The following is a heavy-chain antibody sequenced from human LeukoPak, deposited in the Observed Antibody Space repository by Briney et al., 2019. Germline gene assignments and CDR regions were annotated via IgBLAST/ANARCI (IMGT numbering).Heavy chain of an antibody. Sequence: PSETLSLTCTGSGGSIPSSSAYWGSIRQPPGKGREWIGSIYYSKNTYYNPSLKSRVTISADTSKNQFSLTLGSVSATDTAVYYCVSPRGFSYGYFDYCGQGTLVTVSS. D-gene: IGHD5-18*01. V-gene: IGHV4-39*01. CDR2: IYYSKNT. CDR1: GGSIPSSSAY. J-gene: IGHJ4*02. CDR3: VSPRGFSYGYFDY.